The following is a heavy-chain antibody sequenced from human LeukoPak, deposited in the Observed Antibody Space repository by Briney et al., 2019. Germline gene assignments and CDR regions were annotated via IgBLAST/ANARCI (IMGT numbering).Heavy chain of an antibody. J-gene: IGHJ4*02. CDR1: GYSISSNYH. CDR2: IYHSGRT. D-gene: IGHD3-3*01. V-gene: IGHV4-38-2*02. Sequence: SETLSLTCSVSGYSISSNYHWRWIRQPPGKGLEWIGSIYHSGRTHYNPSLKSRVTISVDTSKNQFSLKLSSVTAADTAVYYCARDRYSDFWSGFSYYFDYWGQGTLVTVSS. CDR3: ARDRYSDFWSGFSYYFDY.